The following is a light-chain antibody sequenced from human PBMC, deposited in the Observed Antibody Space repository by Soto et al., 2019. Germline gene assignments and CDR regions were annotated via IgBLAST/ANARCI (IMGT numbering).Light chain of an antibody. J-gene: IGKJ5*01. CDR3: QQSYSHLIT. Sequence: DIQMTQSPSSLSASVGDSVNITCRASQTVRVSLNWYQKKPGKAPKILIFRASTLENGVPPRFSGVWSGTDFTLTLNGLQPEDFATYYCQQSYSHLITFGQGTRLEIK. CDR1: QTVRVS. V-gene: IGKV1-39*01. CDR2: RAS.